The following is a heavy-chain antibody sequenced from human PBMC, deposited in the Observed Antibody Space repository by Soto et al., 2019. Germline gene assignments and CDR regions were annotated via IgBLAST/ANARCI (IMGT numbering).Heavy chain of an antibody. V-gene: IGHV4-4*02. Sequence: PSDTLSLTCAVSGGSISISNWWSWFRQPPGKGLEWIGEIYHSGSTNYNPSLKSRVTISVDKSKNQFSLKLSSVTAADTAVYYCARLSIAAHVDRNYYYYGMDVWGQGTTVTVSS. J-gene: IGHJ6*02. CDR3: ARLSIAAHVDRNYYYYGMDV. CDR1: GGSISISNW. D-gene: IGHD6-6*01. CDR2: IYHSGST.